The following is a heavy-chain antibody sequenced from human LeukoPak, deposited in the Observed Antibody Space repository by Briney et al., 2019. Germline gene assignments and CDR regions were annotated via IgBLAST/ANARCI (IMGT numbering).Heavy chain of an antibody. CDR2: IYIDGKT. CDR3: AREGRYDILTGYYPLNN. J-gene: IGHJ4*02. V-gene: IGHV3-66*02. CDR1: GFTVSTNF. Sequence: GGSLRLSCAASGFTVSTNFMSWVRLAPGKGLECVSVIYIDGKTFYADSVKGRFTISRDNPRNTLYLQMNSLRPEDTAVYYCAREGRYDILTGYYPLNNWGQGARVTVSS. D-gene: IGHD3-9*01.